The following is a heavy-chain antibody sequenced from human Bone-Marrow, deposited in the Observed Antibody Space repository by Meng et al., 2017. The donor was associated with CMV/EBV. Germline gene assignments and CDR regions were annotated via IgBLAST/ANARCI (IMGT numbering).Heavy chain of an antibody. CDR2: ISAYNGNT. Sequence: ASVKVSCKASGYTFTSYGISWVRQAPGQGLEWMGWISAYNGNTNYEQKLQGRVTMTTDTSTSKAYMELRSLRSDNTAVYSCARDWRRSNAGYSDYWGQGTLVTVSS. J-gene: IGHJ4*02. V-gene: IGHV1-18*01. CDR3: ARDWRRSNAGYSDY. CDR1: GYTFTSYG. D-gene: IGHD3-9*01.